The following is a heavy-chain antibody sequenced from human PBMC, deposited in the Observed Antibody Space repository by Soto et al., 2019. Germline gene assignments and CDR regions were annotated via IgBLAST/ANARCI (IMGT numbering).Heavy chain of an antibody. Sequence: PGESLKIYCKGSGYSFTSYWISWVRQMPGKGLEWMGRIDPSDSYTNYSPSFQGHVTISADKSISTAYLQWSSLKASDTAMYYCARTFFVEKVEAIPKSDAFENLGQRKIVTV. CDR1: GYSFTSYW. D-gene: IGHD1-26*01. CDR2: IDPSDSYT. J-gene: IGHJ3*02. CDR3: ARTFFVEKVEAIPKSDAFEN. V-gene: IGHV5-10-1*01.